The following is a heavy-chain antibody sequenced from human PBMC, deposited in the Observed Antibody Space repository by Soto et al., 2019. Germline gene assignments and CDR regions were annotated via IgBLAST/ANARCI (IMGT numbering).Heavy chain of an antibody. CDR2: IKSKTDGGTT. Sequence: GGSLRLSCAASGFTFSNAWMSWVRQAPGKGLEWVGRIKSKTDGGTTDYAAPVKGRFTISRDDSKNTLYLQMNSLKTEDTAVYYCTTDASSSWYYFDYWVQGTLVTVSS. D-gene: IGHD6-13*01. J-gene: IGHJ4*02. V-gene: IGHV3-15*01. CDR1: GFTFSNAW. CDR3: TTDASSSWYYFDY.